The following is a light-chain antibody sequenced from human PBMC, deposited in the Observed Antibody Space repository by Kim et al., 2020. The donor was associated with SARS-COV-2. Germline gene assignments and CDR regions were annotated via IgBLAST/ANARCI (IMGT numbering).Light chain of an antibody. CDR3: QQSDSTRFT. J-gene: IGKJ3*01. V-gene: IGKV1-39*01. CDR2: AAS. Sequence: DIQMTQSPSSMSASVGDRVTITCRESQNINRYLNWYQQKPGKAPKLLIYAASNLQSGVPSRFSGSGSGTDFTLTINSLQLEDFATYYCQQSDSTRFTFGPGTKVDIK. CDR1: QNINRY.